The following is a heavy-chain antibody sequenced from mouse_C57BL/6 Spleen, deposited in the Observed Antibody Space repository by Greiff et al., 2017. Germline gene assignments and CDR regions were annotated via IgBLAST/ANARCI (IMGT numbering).Heavy chain of an antibody. J-gene: IGHJ4*01. V-gene: IGHV5-9-1*02. CDR2: ISSGGDYI. CDR3: TREDSSGYPLYPMDY. D-gene: IGHD3-2*02. CDR1: GFTFSSYA. Sequence: EVQVVESGAGLVKPGGSLKLSCAASGFTFSSYAMSWVRQTPGKRLEWVAYISSGGDYIYYADTVKGRFTITRDNATNTLYLQMSSLKSEDTAMYYCTREDSSGYPLYPMDYWGQGTSVTVAS.